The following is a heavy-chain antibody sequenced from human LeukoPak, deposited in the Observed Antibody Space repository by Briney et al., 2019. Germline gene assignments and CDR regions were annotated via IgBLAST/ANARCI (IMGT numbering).Heavy chain of an antibody. Sequence: ASVKVSCKASGYTFTGYYMHWVRQAPGQALEWMGWINPNSGGTNYAQKFQGRVTMTRDTSISTAYMELSRLRSDDTAVYYCARAIRSYDAFDIWGQGTMVTVSS. CDR1: GYTFTGYY. CDR3: ARAIRSYDAFDI. V-gene: IGHV1-2*02. CDR2: INPNSGGT. J-gene: IGHJ3*02. D-gene: IGHD1-26*01.